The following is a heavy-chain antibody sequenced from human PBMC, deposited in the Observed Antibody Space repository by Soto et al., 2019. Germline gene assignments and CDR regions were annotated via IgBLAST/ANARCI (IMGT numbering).Heavy chain of an antibody. J-gene: IGHJ3*02. CDR1: GFTFSSYG. CDR2: IWYDGSNK. D-gene: IGHD4-17*01. Sequence: PGGSLRLSCAASGFTFSSYGMHWVRQAPGKGLEWVAVIWYDGSNKYYADSVKGRFTISRDNSKNTLYLQMNSLRAEDTAVYYCARDMTTVTHEAFDIWGQGTMVTVSS. CDR3: ARDMTTVTHEAFDI. V-gene: IGHV3-33*01.